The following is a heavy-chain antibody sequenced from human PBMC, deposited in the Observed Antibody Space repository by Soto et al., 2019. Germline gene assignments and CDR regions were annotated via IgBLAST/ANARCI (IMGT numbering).Heavy chain of an antibody. CDR1: GYTFTSYG. CDR2: ISAYNGNT. J-gene: IGHJ6*02. CDR3: ARMRRYYDILTGYYKDHYYYGMDV. V-gene: IGHV1-18*01. D-gene: IGHD3-9*01. Sequence: ASVKVSCKASGYTFTSYGISWVRQAPGQGLEWMGWISAYNGNTNYAQKFQGRVTITADESTSTAYMELSSLRSEDTAVYYCARMRRYYDILTGYYKDHYYYGMDVWGQGTTVTVSS.